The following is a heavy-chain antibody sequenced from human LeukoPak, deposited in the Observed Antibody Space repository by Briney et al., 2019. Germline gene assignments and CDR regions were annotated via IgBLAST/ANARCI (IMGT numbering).Heavy chain of an antibody. CDR2: IYYEGNNK. CDR1: GFTFSNYG. Sequence: GRSLRLSCAASGFTFSNYGMHWVRQAPGKGLEWMAVIYYEGNNKYSADSVKGRFTISRDNSKNTLYLPMNSLRAEDTAVYYCARTQTAYCGGDCYSIDYWGQGTLVTVP. D-gene: IGHD2-21*02. CDR3: ARTQTAYCGGDCYSIDY. V-gene: IGHV3-30*03. J-gene: IGHJ4*02.